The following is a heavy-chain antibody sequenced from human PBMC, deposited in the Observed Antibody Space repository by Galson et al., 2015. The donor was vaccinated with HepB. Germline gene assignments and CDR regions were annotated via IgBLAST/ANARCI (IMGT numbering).Heavy chain of an antibody. CDR1: GFTVSSKY. V-gene: IGHV3-66*02. CDR3: ARTQDFWDSLGAFDL. Sequence: SLRLSCAASGFTVSSKYMNWVRQAPGKGLEWVSIVYADGTTYYAGSVRGRFSIYRDRNTLYLQMNSLRPEDTAVYSCARTQDFWDSLGAFDLWGQGTMVTVSS. J-gene: IGHJ3*01. CDR2: VYADGTT. D-gene: IGHD1-26*01.